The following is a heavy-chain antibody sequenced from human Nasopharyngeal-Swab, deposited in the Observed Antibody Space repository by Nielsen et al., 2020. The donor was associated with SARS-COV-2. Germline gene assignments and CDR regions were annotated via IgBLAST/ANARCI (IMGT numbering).Heavy chain of an antibody. Sequence: SVKVSCKASGGTFSSYAISWVRQAPGQGLEWMGGIIPIFGTANYAQKFQGRVTITADESTSTAYMELSSLRSEDTALYYCARVLSGLVDYFDYWGQGTLVTVSS. CDR2: IIPIFGTA. J-gene: IGHJ4*02. D-gene: IGHD3-3*01. CDR3: ARVLSGLVDYFDY. CDR1: GGTFSSYA. V-gene: IGHV1-69*13.